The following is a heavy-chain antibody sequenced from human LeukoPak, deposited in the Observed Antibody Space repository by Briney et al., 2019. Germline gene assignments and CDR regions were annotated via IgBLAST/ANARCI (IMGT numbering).Heavy chain of an antibody. CDR1: GGSISSYY. CDR3: ARLRGSSDFDY. CDR2: IYYSGST. Sequence: SETLSLTCTVSGGSISSYYWSWIRQPPGKGLEWIGYIYYSGSTNYNPSLKSRVTISVDTSKNQFSLKLSSVTAADTAVYYCARLRGSSDFDYWGQGTLVTVSS. D-gene: IGHD1-26*01. V-gene: IGHV4-59*01. J-gene: IGHJ4*02.